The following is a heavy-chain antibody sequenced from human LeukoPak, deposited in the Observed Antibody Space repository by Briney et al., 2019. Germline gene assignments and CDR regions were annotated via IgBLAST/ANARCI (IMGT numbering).Heavy chain of an antibody. CDR3: AKDIAMVRGVSGAFDI. CDR1: GFTFDDYA. J-gene: IGHJ3*02. D-gene: IGHD3-10*01. Sequence: SRSLRLSCAASGFTFDDYAMHWVRQAPGKGLEWVSGISWNSGSIGYADSVKGRFTISRDNAKNSLYLQMNSLRAEDTALYYCAKDIAMVRGVSGAFDIWGQGTMVTVSS. CDR2: ISWNSGSI. V-gene: IGHV3-9*01.